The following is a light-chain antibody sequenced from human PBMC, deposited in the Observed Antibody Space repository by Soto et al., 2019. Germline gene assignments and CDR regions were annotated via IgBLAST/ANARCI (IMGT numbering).Light chain of an antibody. CDR3: MQGTHWPFT. CDR1: QSLVYSNGNTY. Sequence: DVVLTQSPLSLPATLGQPASISCRSSQSLVYSNGNTYLSWFQRRPGHYPRRFIYTVSDRNSGVPARFGGSGSGTDFTLRISGVEAEDVGVYFCMQGTHWPFTFGQGTKLEI. V-gene: IGKV2-30*01. CDR2: TVS. J-gene: IGKJ2*01.